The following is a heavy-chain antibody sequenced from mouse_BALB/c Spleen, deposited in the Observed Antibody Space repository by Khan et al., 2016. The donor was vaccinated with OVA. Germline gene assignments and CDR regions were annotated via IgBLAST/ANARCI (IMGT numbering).Heavy chain of an antibody. J-gene: IGHJ1*01. Sequence: EVQLVESGGGLVQPGGSRKLSCAASGFTFSSFGMHWVRQAPKQGLEWVAYMSSGSSTIYYVDTVKGRFTISRDNPKNTLFLQMTSLRSKDTVMYYCARSGGNFHWYFDVWGAGTSVTVSS. V-gene: IGHV5-17*02. CDR1: GFTFSSFG. CDR2: MSSGSSTI. D-gene: IGHD2-1*01. CDR3: ARSGGNFHWYFDV.